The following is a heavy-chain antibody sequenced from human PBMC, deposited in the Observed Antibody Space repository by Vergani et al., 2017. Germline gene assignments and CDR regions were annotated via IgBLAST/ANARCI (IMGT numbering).Heavy chain of an antibody. D-gene: IGHD3-22*01. CDR2: IYFTGST. CDR1: GDSISSGVYY. J-gene: IGHJ4*02. CDR3: ARMGGYDEGDAFRIGYFDS. V-gene: IGHV4-31*03. Sequence: QVQLQESGPGLVKPSQTLSLTCSVSGDSISSGVYYWNWIRQHPGTGLEWIGYIYFTGSTHHNPSLRGRINMSVDTSKNQFSLNLNSVSAADTAMYYCARMGGYDEGDAFRIGYFDSWGPGILVTVSS.